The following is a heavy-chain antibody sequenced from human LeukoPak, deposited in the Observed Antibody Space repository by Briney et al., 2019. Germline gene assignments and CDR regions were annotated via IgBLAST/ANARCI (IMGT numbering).Heavy chain of an antibody. CDR2: IYYSGST. V-gene: IGHV4-31*03. D-gene: IGHD6-19*01. J-gene: IGHJ4*02. Sequence: PSQTLSLTCTVSGVSISSVGYYWHWIRQHPGKGLEWIGYIYYSGSTYSNPPLRGRVTISIDTSKNQFSLKLSSVTVADTAVYYCARSGSGWTDFDYWGQGTLVTVSS. CDR1: GVSISSVGYY. CDR3: ARSGSGWTDFDY.